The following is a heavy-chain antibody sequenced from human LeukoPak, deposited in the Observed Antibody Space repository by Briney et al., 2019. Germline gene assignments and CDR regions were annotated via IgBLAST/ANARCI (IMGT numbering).Heavy chain of an antibody. CDR1: GFTLSSYW. CDR2: TNEAGSGQ. J-gene: IGHJ4*02. Sequence: GGSLRLSCAASGFTLSSYWMTWVRQAPGKGLEWVANTNEAGSGQNYGDSVKGRFTISRDNAKNSLYLQMNSLRVEDTAIYYCSNKRDYWGQGTLVTVSS. V-gene: IGHV3-7*01. CDR3: SNKRDY.